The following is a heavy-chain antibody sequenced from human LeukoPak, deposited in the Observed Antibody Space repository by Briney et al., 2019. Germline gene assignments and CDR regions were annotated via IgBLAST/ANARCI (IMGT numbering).Heavy chain of an antibody. V-gene: IGHV4-31*03. CDR2: IYYSGST. J-gene: IGHJ6*02. CDR3: ARVALGGSGSYPYYYYGMDV. Sequence: NPSETLSLTCTVSGGSISSGGYYWSWIRQHPGKGLEWIGYIYYSGSTYYNPSPKSRVTISVDTSKNQFSLKLSSVTAADTAVYYCARVALGGSGSYPYYYYGMDVWGQGTTVTVSS. CDR1: GGSISSGGYY. D-gene: IGHD3-10*01.